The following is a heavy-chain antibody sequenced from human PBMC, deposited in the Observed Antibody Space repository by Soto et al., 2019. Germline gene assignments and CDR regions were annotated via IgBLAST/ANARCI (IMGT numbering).Heavy chain of an antibody. V-gene: IGHV4-31*02. CDR3: ARMTTGPGADAFDI. CDR1: GGSISSGGYY. D-gene: IGHD4-17*01. CDR2: IYYSGST. Sequence: SETLSLTCTVSGGSISSGGYYWSWIRQHPGKGLEWIGYIYYSGSTYYNPSLKSRVTISVDTSKNQFSLKLSSVTAADTAVYYCARMTTGPGADAFDIWGQGTMVTVS. J-gene: IGHJ3*02.